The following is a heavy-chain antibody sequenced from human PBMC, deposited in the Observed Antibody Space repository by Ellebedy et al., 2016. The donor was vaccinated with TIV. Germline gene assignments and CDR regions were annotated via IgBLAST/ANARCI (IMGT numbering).Heavy chain of an antibody. Sequence: PGGSLRLSCEASGFTFRNYSMTWVRQAPGKGLEWVANIWEDGSEEDYLDSVKGRFTVSRDNVKNSLYLQMNSLRAEDTAVYYCARDSGYSSGYFGTSDIWGQGTMVTVSS. J-gene: IGHJ3*02. CDR1: GFTFRNYS. D-gene: IGHD3-22*01. V-gene: IGHV3-7*03. CDR3: ARDSGYSSGYFGTSDI. CDR2: IWEDGSEE.